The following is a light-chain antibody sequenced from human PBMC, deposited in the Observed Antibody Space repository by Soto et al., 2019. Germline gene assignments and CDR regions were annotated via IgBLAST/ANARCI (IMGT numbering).Light chain of an antibody. V-gene: IGLV1-51*02. J-gene: IGLJ1*01. CDR1: SSNIGNNY. CDR3: GTWDSSPSAGGV. CDR2: ENN. Sequence: QSALTQPPSVSAAPGQKVTISCSGSSSNIGNNYVSWYQQLPGTAPKLLIYENNKRPSGIPDRFSGSKSGTSATLGITGLQTGDEADYYCGTWDSSPSAGGVFGTGTKVTDL.